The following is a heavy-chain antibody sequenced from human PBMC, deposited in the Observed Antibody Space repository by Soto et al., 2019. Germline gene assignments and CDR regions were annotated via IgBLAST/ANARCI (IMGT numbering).Heavy chain of an antibody. CDR3: ARGPDHSKVGY. CDR2: IYHSGSA. Sequence: SETLSLTCAVSGGSISSSNWWSWVRQPPGKGLEWIGEIYHSGSANYNPSLTSRVTMSVDTSNNQFSLKLSSVTTTDTAVYYCARGPDHSKVGYWGQGTLVTVSS. D-gene: IGHD4-4*01. CDR1: GGSISSSNW. V-gene: IGHV4-4*02. J-gene: IGHJ4*02.